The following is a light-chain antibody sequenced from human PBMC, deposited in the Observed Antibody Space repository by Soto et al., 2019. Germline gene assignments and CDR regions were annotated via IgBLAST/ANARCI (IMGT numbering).Light chain of an antibody. J-gene: IGLJ2*01. CDR2: DAS. CDR1: SSNVGGYNY. V-gene: IGLV2-11*01. Sequence: QSALTQPRSVSASPGQSVTISCTGTSSNVGGYNYVSWYQQNPCKAPKLMIYDASKRPPGVPDRFSGSKSGNAASLTISGLQADDEADYYCCSYAASYTLVFGGGTKLTV. CDR3: CSYAASYTLV.